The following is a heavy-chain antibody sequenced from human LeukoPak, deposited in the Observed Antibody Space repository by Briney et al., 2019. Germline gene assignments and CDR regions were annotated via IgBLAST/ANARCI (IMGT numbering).Heavy chain of an antibody. V-gene: IGHV1-69*04. Sequence: SVKVSCKASGGTFSSYAISWVRQAPGQGLEWMGRIIPILGIANYAQKFHGRVTITAHKSTSTAYMELSSLRSEDTAVYYCASRIRFGIINWGQGTLVTVSS. CDR2: IIPILGIA. D-gene: IGHD3-10*01. CDR3: ASRIRFGIIN. J-gene: IGHJ4*02. CDR1: GGTFSSYA.